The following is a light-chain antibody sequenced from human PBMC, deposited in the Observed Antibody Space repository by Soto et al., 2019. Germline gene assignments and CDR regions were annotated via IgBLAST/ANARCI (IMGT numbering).Light chain of an antibody. CDR2: GAF. CDR3: VQDFNYPLT. CDR1: RGVRSD. J-gene: IGKJ4*01. Sequence: AIQMTQSPSSLSASVGDTVTISCRASRGVRSDVAWYQQRPGSVPKVLIYGAFNLYTGVPSRFSGSGYGSDFSLTISSMQPEDSATYYCVQDFNYPLTFGGGTKVDNK. V-gene: IGKV1-6*01.